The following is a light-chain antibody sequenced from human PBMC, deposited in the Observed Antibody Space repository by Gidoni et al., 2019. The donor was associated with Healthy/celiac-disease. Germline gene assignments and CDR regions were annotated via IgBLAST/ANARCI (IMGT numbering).Light chain of an antibody. V-gene: IGKV3-15*01. CDR2: GAS. Sequence: EIVMTQSPATLSGSPGERATLSCRASQSVSSNLAWYQQKPGQAPRLLIYGASTRATGIPARFSGSGSGTEFTLTISSLQSEDLAVYYCQQDNNWPPTFGQGTKVEIK. CDR3: QQDNNWPPT. J-gene: IGKJ1*01. CDR1: QSVSSN.